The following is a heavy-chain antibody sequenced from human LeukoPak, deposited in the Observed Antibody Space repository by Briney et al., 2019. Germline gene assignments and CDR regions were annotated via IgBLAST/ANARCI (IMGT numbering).Heavy chain of an antibody. J-gene: IGHJ3*02. CDR3: ARREYYYDSSGYPPFAFDI. Sequence: PSETLSLTCTVSGGSISSYYWSWIRQPPGKGLEWIGYIYYSGSTNYNPSLKSRVTISVDTSKTQFSLKLSSVTAADTAVYYCARREYYYDSSGYPPFAFDIWGQGTMVTVSS. CDR2: IYYSGST. D-gene: IGHD3-22*01. V-gene: IGHV4-59*08. CDR1: GGSISSYY.